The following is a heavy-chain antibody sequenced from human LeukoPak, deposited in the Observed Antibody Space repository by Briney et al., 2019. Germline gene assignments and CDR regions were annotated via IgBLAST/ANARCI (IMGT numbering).Heavy chain of an antibody. Sequence: GGSLRLSCAASGFTFSTYWMHWVHQAPGRGLVWVSRIKSDGSTNYADSVKGRFTISRDNAKNTVSLQMNSLRSEDTGVYYCARAPSEIGGYYPEYFRHWGQGTLVTVSS. V-gene: IGHV3-74*01. CDR1: GFTFSTYW. CDR2: IKSDGST. J-gene: IGHJ1*01. CDR3: ARAPSEIGGYYPEYFRH. D-gene: IGHD3-22*01.